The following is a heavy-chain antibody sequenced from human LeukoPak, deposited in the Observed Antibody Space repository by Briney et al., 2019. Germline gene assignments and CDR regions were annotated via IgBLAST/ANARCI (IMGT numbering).Heavy chain of an antibody. D-gene: IGHD2-21*01. CDR3: ARGRRLAGLY. V-gene: IGHV3-48*03. J-gene: IGHJ4*02. CDR1: GFTFSSYE. Sequence: GGSLRLSCAASGFTFSSYEMNWVRQAPGKGLEWVSYISSSGSTIYYADSVKGRFTISRDDAKNSLYLQMNSLRAEDTAVYYCARGRRLAGLYWGQETLVTVSS. CDR2: ISSSGSTI.